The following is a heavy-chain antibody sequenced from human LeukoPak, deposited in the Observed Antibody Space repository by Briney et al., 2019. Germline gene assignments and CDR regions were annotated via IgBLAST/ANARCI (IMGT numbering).Heavy chain of an antibody. CDR2: IYYSGST. CDR3: ASGYSNYGGIFDY. D-gene: IGHD4-11*01. V-gene: IGHV4-59*01. CDR1: GGSISSYY. Sequence: PLETLSLTCTVSGGSISSYYWSWIRQPPGKGLEWIGYIYYSGSTNYNPSLKSRVTISVDTSKNQFSLKLSSVTAADTAVYYCASGYSNYGGIFDYWGQGTLVTVSS. J-gene: IGHJ4*02.